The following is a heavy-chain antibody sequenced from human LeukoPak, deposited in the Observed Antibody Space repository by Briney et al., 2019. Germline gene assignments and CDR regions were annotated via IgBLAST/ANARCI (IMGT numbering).Heavy chain of an antibody. CDR1: GYTFTSYG. CDR3: ARLSRDSGTLDY. Sequence: ASVKVSCKPSGYTFTSYGISWVRQAPGQGLEWVGWMNPSSGNTGYAQKFQGRVTMTTDTSTSTAYMELRSLRSDDTAVYYCARLSRDSGTLDYWGQGTLVTVSS. D-gene: IGHD3-10*01. J-gene: IGHJ4*02. CDR2: MNPSSGNT. V-gene: IGHV1-18*01.